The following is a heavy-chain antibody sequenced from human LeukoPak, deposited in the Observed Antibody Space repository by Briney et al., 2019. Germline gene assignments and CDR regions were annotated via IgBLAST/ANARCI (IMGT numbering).Heavy chain of an antibody. Sequence: SETLSLTCTVSGGSISSSSAYWGWIRQPPGKGLEWIGSIYYSKNTYYNPSLKSRVTISADTSKNQFSLTLGSVSATDTAVYYCVSPRGFSYGYFDYWGQGTLATVSS. V-gene: IGHV4-39*01. D-gene: IGHD5-18*01. CDR2: IYYSKNT. CDR1: GGSISSSSAY. J-gene: IGHJ4*02. CDR3: VSPRGFSYGYFDY.